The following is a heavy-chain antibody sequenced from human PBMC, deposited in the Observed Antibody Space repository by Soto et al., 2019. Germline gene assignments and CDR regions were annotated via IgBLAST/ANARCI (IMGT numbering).Heavy chain of an antibody. CDR3: ARVIAAAGTPDV. CDR2: IIPIFGTA. CDR1: GGTFSSYA. D-gene: IGHD6-13*01. V-gene: IGHV1-69*13. J-gene: IGHJ6*02. Sequence: ASVKVSCKASGGTFSSYAISWVRQAPGQGLEWMGGIIPIFGTANYAQKFQGRVTITADESTSTAYMELSSLRSEDTAVYYCARVIAAAGTPDVWGQGTTVTVSS.